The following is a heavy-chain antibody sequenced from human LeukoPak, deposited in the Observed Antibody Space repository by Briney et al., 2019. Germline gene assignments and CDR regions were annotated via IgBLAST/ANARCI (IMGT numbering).Heavy chain of an antibody. CDR3: ASMPVTYYDFWSGVDV. CDR2: ISYDGSNK. V-gene: IGHV3-30-3*01. Sequence: GGSLRLSCAASGFTFSGYAMHWVRQAPGKGLEWVAVISYDGSNKYYADSVKGRFTISRDNSKNTLYLQMNSLRAEDTAVYYCASMPVTYYDFWSGVDVWGKGTTVTVSS. D-gene: IGHD3-3*01. J-gene: IGHJ6*04. CDR1: GFTFSGYA.